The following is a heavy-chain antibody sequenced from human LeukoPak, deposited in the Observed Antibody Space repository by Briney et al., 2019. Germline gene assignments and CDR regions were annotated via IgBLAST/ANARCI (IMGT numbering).Heavy chain of an antibody. CDR1: GFTFSSYS. V-gene: IGHV3-48*04. D-gene: IGHD1-7*01. J-gene: IGHJ4*02. Sequence: GGSLRLSCAASGFTFSSYSMSWVRQAPGKGLEWVSYISSSSSTIYHADSVRGRFTISRDNAKNSLYLQMNSLRAEDTAVYYCARGKTGTMGFFDYWGQGTLVTVSS. CDR2: ISSSSSTI. CDR3: ARGKTGTMGFFDY.